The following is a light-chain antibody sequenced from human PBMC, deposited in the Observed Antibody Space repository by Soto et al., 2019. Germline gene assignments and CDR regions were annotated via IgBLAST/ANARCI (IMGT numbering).Light chain of an antibody. CDR3: SSNAASGARV. V-gene: IGLV2-14*03. CDR1: SSDIGAYNS. J-gene: IGLJ2*01. Sequence: QSALTQPASVSGSPGQSITISCTGTSSDIGAYNSVSWYQQHPGKAPQLVIYDVSYRPSGISSRFSGSKSGNAASLTISGLQAEDEADYYCSSNAASGARVFGGGTKLTVL. CDR2: DVS.